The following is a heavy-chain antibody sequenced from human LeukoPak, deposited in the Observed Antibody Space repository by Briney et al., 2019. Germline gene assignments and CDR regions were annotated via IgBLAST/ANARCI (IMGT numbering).Heavy chain of an antibody. J-gene: IGHJ3*02. D-gene: IGHD1-26*01. CDR3: ARQSVGGFDI. CDR1: GFTFSYYW. CDR2: INSDVSGT. V-gene: IGHV3-74*01. Sequence: PGGSLRLSCAASGFTFSYYWMHWVRHAPGKGLVWVSRINSDVSGTSYVDSVKGRFTISRDNAKNTLYLQMNSLRVEDTAVYYCARQSVGGFDIWGQGTMVTVYS.